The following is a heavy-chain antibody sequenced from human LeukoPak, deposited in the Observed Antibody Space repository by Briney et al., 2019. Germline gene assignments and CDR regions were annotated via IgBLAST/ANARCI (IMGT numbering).Heavy chain of an antibody. V-gene: IGHV3-30*02. Sequence: GGSLRLSCAASGFTFSSYGMHWVRQAPGKGLERVAFIRYDGSNKYYADSVKGRFTISRDNSKNTLYLQMNSLRAEDTAVYYCAKQVRIFGVAYYFDYWGQGTLVAVSS. J-gene: IGHJ4*02. CDR2: IRYDGSNK. CDR1: GFTFSSYG. CDR3: AKQVRIFGVAYYFDY. D-gene: IGHD3-3*01.